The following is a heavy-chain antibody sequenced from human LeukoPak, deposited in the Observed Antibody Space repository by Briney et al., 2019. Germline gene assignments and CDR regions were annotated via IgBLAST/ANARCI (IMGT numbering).Heavy chain of an antibody. CDR2: IIPILGIA. CDR1: GGTFSSYA. D-gene: IGHD2-2*01. V-gene: IGHV1-69*04. CDR3: ARDYCSSTSCPYDY. Sequence: ASVKVSCKGSGGTFSSYAISWVRQAPGQGLEWMGRIIPILGIANYAQKFQGRVTITADKSTSTAYMELRSLRSDDTAVYYCARDYCSSTSCPYDYWGQGTLVTVSS. J-gene: IGHJ4*02.